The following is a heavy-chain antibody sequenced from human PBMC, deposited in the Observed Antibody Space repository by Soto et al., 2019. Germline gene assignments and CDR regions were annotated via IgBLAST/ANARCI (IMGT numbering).Heavy chain of an antibody. CDR1: GYIFIGYG. Sequence: ASVKVSCKGSGYIFIGYGISWVRQAPGQGLEWMGRISTYNGNTNYAQKLQGRVTMTTDTSTSTAYMELRSLRSDDTAVYYCARDLDGSGSYYTDYWGQGTLVTVSS. CDR3: ARDLDGSGSYYTDY. V-gene: IGHV1-18*01. CDR2: ISTYNGNT. D-gene: IGHD3-10*01. J-gene: IGHJ4*02.